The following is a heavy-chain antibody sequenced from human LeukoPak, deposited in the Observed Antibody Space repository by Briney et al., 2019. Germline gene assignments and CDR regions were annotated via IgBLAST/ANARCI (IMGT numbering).Heavy chain of an antibody. CDR3: ARYYCSSTICSHFDY. D-gene: IGHD2-2*01. CDR1: GGSISSYY. V-gene: IGHV4-59*01. CDR2: IYYSGNT. Sequence: SETLSLICTVSGGSISSYYWSWIRQPPGKGLEWIGYIYYSGNTNYNPSLKSRVTISVDTSKNQFSLKLSSVTAADTAVYYCARYYCSSTICSHFDYWGQGTLVTVSS. J-gene: IGHJ4*02.